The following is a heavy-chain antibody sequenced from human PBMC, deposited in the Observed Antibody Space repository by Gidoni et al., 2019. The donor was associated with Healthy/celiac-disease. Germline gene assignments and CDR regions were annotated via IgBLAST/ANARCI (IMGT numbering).Heavy chain of an antibody. CDR2: IYWDDDK. Sequence: QLTLKESGTTLVKPTQTLTLTCTFPGFSLSTRGVGVGWIRQPPGKALKWLALIYWDDDKRYSPSLKSRLTNTKNTSKNQVILTMTNMDPVDTATYYCAHRAQSRWFDPWGQGTLVTVSS. J-gene: IGHJ5*02. V-gene: IGHV2-5*02. CDR3: AHRAQSRWFDP. D-gene: IGHD6-13*01. CDR1: GFSLSTRGVG.